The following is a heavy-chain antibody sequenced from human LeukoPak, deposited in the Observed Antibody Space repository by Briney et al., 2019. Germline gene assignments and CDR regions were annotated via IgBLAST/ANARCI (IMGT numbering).Heavy chain of an antibody. J-gene: IGHJ4*02. CDR1: GFTFDDYA. D-gene: IGHD3-9*01. CDR2: ISWNSSSI. Sequence: GGSLRLSCAASGFTFDDYAMHWVRQAPGKGLEWVSGISWNSSSIDYADSVKGRFTISRDNAKNSLYLQMNSLRAEDTALYYCAKGGYYDILTGYYQFDYWGQGTLVTVSS. CDR3: AKGGYYDILTGYYQFDY. V-gene: IGHV3-9*01.